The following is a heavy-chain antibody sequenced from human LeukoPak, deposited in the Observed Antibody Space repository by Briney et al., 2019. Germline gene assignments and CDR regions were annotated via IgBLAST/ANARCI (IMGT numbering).Heavy chain of an antibody. CDR1: GYSISSGYY. Sequence: SETLSLTCAVSGYSISSGYYWGWIRQPPGKGLQWIGSIHHSGTAYYNPSLKSRVTISVDTSKNQFSLNLSSVTAADTAVYYCARHISAVRVVPAAIFYYYYMDVWGKGTTVTVSS. V-gene: IGHV4-38-2*01. CDR3: ARHISAVRVVPAAIFYYYYMDV. CDR2: IHHSGTA. D-gene: IGHD2-2*02. J-gene: IGHJ6*03.